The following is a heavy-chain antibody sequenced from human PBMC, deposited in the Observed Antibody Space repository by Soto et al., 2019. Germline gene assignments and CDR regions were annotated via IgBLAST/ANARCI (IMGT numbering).Heavy chain of an antibody. V-gene: IGHV3-23*01. Sequence: EVHLLESGGNVVQPGGSLRLSCAASGFTFSSYAMNWVRQAPGKGLEWVSSISANGRNTYYADSVKGRFTISRDRSKNTLYLQLDSLRLEDTAIDYCAKDLSSLGWLALGAPFEYWGQGTLVSVSS. CDR1: GFTFSSYA. J-gene: IGHJ4*02. CDR3: AKDLSSLGWLALGAPFEY. CDR2: ISANGRNT. D-gene: IGHD5-18*01.